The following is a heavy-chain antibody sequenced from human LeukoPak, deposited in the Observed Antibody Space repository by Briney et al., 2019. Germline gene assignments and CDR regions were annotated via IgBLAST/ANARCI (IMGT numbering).Heavy chain of an antibody. CDR1: GYTFTSYY. D-gene: IGHD6-19*01. Sequence: ASVKVSCKASGYTFTSYYMHWVQQAPGQGLEWMGIINPSGGSTSYAQKFHGRVTMTRDTSTSTVYIELSRLRYEDTALYYCARDGKIAVAGTWWVWWGQGTLVTVSS. J-gene: IGHJ4*02. CDR3: ARDGKIAVAGTWWVW. V-gene: IGHV1-46*01. CDR2: INPSGGST.